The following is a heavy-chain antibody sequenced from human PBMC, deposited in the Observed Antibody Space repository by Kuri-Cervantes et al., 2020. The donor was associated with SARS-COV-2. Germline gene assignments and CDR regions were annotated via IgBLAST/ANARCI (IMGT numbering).Heavy chain of an antibody. Sequence: GESLKISCAASGFTFDDYAMHWVRQAPGKGLEWVSGIGPSNTYIYYADSVKGRFIISRDNAKNSLYLQMNSLRVEDTALYYCARAYGDYVFREGLDSWGQGTLVTVSS. J-gene: IGHJ4*02. CDR1: GFTFDDYA. CDR2: IGPSNTYI. D-gene: IGHD4-17*01. CDR3: ARAYGDYVFREGLDS. V-gene: IGHV3-21*06.